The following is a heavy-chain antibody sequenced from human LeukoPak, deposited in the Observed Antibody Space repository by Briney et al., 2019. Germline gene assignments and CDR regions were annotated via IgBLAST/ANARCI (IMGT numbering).Heavy chain of an antibody. D-gene: IGHD6-6*01. CDR3: AKGLWEYSSFEYFQH. Sequence: GGSLRLSCAASGFTFSDYYMSWIRQAPGKGLEWVSYISSSGSTIYYADSVKGRFTISRDNAKNSLYLQMNSLRAEDTAVYYCAKGLWEYSSFEYFQHWGQGTLVTVSS. CDR1: GFTFSDYY. CDR2: ISSSGSTI. J-gene: IGHJ1*01. V-gene: IGHV3-11*01.